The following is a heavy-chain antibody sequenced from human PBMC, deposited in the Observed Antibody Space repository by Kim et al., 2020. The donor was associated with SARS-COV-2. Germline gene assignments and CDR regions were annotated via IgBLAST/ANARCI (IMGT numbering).Heavy chain of an antibody. Sequence: GESLKMSCKGSGYRFTRYWIGWARQMPGKGLEWMGIIYPDDSDTRYSPSFRGQVTISADKSTGTAYLQWSSLKASDTAIYYCARSYCSGGDCYYVWFDSWGQGTLVTVSS. J-gene: IGHJ5*01. D-gene: IGHD2-15*01. CDR2: IYPDDSDT. CDR1: GYRFTRYW. CDR3: ARSYCSGGDCYYVWFDS. V-gene: IGHV5-51*01.